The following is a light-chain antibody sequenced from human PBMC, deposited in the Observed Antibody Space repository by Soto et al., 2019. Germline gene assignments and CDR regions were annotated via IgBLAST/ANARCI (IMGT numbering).Light chain of an antibody. CDR2: ENI. Sequence: QSVLTQPPSVSAAPGQKVNISCAGSSSNIGRNYVAWYQQFPGAAPKLVIYENIKRPSGIPDRFSASKSGASATLGITGLQTGDEADYYCGTWDSSLSAGVFGTGTKVTVL. J-gene: IGLJ1*01. V-gene: IGLV1-51*02. CDR1: SSNIGRNY. CDR3: GTWDSSLSAGV.